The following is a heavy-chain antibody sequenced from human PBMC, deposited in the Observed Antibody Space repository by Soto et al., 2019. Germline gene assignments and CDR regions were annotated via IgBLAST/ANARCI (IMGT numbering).Heavy chain of an antibody. CDR3: ARAPRIAAAGAVWFGP. J-gene: IGHJ5*02. Sequence: SETLSLTCTVSGGSISSYYWRWTRQPAGKGLEWIGRIYTSGSTNYNPSLKSRVTMSVDTAKIWFSWELSVVADADTAVYYCARAPRIAAAGAVWFGPWGQGALVTVS. CDR1: GGSISSYY. CDR2: IYTSGST. V-gene: IGHV4-4*07. D-gene: IGHD6-13*01.